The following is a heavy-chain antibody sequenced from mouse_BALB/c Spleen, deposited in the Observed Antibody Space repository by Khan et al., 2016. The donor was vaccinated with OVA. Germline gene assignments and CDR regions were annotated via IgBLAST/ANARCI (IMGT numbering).Heavy chain of an antibody. CDR2: IDPENGNT. Sequence: EVQLQESGAELVRPGALVKLSCKASGFNIKDYYIHWVKQRPEQGLEWIGWIDPENGNTIYDPKFQGKANITADTSSNTAYLHFSSLTSEDTAVDYCARAGCAPWVAYWGQGTLVTVSA. D-gene: IGHD2-2*01. CDR1: GFNIKDYY. CDR3: ARAGCAPWVAY. V-gene: IGHV14-1*02. J-gene: IGHJ3*01.